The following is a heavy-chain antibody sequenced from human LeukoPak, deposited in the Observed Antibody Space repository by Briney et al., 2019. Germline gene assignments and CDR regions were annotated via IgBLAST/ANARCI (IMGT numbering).Heavy chain of an antibody. J-gene: IGHJ4*02. CDR3: ARVRGYSYGYDY. CDR1: GFTFSSYS. CDR2: ISSSSSSYI. Sequence: GGSLRLSCAASGFTFSSYSTNWVRQAPGKGLEWVSSISSSSSSYIYYADSVRGRFTISRDDAKNSLYLQMNSLRAEDTAVYYCARVRGYSYGYDYWGQGTLVTVSS. V-gene: IGHV3-21*01. D-gene: IGHD5-18*01.